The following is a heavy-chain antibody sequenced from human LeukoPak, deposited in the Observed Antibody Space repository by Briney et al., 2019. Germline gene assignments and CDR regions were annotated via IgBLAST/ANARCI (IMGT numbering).Heavy chain of an antibody. CDR1: GFTFDDYG. Sequence: PGGSLRLSCAASGFTFDDYGMSWVRQAPGKGLEWVSGINWNGGSTGYADSVKGRFTISRDNAKNSLYLQVNSLRAEDTALYYCARDGGYCTNGVCYDYYMDVWGKGTTVTVSS. CDR2: INWNGGST. J-gene: IGHJ6*03. CDR3: ARDGGYCTNGVCYDYYMDV. D-gene: IGHD2-8*01. V-gene: IGHV3-20*04.